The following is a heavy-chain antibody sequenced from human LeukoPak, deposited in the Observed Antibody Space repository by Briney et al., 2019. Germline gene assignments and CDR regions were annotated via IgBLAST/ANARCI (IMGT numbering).Heavy chain of an antibody. CDR2: INPNSGGT. CDR3: ARGFRYGSGSYSGMDV. D-gene: IGHD3-10*01. V-gene: IGHV1-2*02. J-gene: IGHJ6*02. CDR1: GYTFTGYY. Sequence: ASVKVSCKASGYTFTGYYMHWVRQAPGQGLEWMGWINPNSGGTNYAQKFQGRVTMTRDTSISTAYMELSRLRSDDTAVYYCARGFRYGSGSYSGMDVWGQGTTVTVS.